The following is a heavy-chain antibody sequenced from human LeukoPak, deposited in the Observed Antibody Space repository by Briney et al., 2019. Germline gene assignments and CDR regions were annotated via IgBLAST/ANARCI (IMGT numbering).Heavy chain of an antibody. CDR2: IYHSGST. D-gene: IGHD6-19*01. J-gene: IGHJ5*02. CDR3: ARRSSSGWPRAPNWFDP. Sequence: PSETLSLTCTVSGYSISSGYYWGWIRQPPGKGLEWIGSIYHSGSTYYNPSLKSRVTISVDTSKNQFSLKLSSVTAADTAVYYCARRSSSGWPRAPNWFDPWGQGTLVTVSS. CDR1: GYSISSGYY. V-gene: IGHV4-38-2*02.